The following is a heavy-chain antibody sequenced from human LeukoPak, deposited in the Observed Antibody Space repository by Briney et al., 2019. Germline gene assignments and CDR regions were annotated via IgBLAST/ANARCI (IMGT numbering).Heavy chain of an antibody. Sequence: GGSLRLSCAASGFTFSIYSMIWVRQAPGKGLEWVSYITSDRRTISYADPVKGRFTISRDNDKRLLYLQMDSLRAGDTAVYYCARSTSGTFDHWGQGMLVTVSS. CDR1: GFTFSIYS. CDR3: ARSTSGTFDH. D-gene: IGHD5/OR15-5a*01. V-gene: IGHV3-48*01. J-gene: IGHJ4*02. CDR2: ITSDRRTI.